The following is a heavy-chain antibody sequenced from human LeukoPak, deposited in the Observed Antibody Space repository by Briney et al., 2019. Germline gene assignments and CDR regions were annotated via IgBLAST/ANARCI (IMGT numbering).Heavy chain of an antibody. CDR1: GGSFSGYY. D-gene: IGHD3-10*02. CDR2: IKQDGSEK. V-gene: IGHV3-7*01. J-gene: IGHJ6*04. Sequence: LSLTCAVYGGSFSGYYWSWIRQPPGKGLEWVANIKQDGSEKYYVDSVKGRFTISRDNAKNSLYLQMNSLRAEDTAVYYCAELGITMIGGVWGKGTTVTISS. CDR3: AELGITMIGGV.